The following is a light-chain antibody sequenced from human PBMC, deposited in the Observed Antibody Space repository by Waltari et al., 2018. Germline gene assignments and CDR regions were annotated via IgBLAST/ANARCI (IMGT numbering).Light chain of an antibody. CDR3: QQRGNGLT. Sequence: EIVLTQSPATLSLSPGERATLSCRASQSVSNYLTWYQQKPGQAPRLRIYDASTRTTGTPARFSGSGSGTDFSLTISSLEPEDFAVYYCQQRGNGLTFGGGTKVEIK. CDR1: QSVSNY. V-gene: IGKV3-11*01. CDR2: DAS. J-gene: IGKJ4*01.